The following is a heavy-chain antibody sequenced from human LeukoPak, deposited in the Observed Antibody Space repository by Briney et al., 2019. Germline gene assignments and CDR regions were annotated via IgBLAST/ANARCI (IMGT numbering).Heavy chain of an antibody. Sequence: PGGSLRLSCAASGFTFSSYAMSWVRQAPGKGLEWVSAIRGSGGSTYYADSVKGRFTISRDNSKNTLYLQMNSLRAEDTAVYYCAKDGEQWLAHYFDYWGQGTLVTVSS. V-gene: IGHV3-23*01. CDR3: AKDGEQWLAHYFDY. J-gene: IGHJ4*02. CDR1: GFTFSSYA. CDR2: IRGSGGST. D-gene: IGHD6-19*01.